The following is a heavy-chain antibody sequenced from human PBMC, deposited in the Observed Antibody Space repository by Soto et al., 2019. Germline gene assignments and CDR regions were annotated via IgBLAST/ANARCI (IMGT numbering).Heavy chain of an antibody. CDR1: GYAFTTYG. V-gene: IGHV1-18*01. Sequence: QVHLVQSGAEVKKPGASVKVSCQGSGYAFTTYGITWVRPAPGQGLEWMGWISAHNGNTNSAQKLQGRVTVTRETSTSKAYMELRRMGYDAAAGYYCARGRYGDYWGQGALVTVSS. CDR2: ISAHNGNT. D-gene: IGHD1-1*01. J-gene: IGHJ4*02. CDR3: ARGRYGDY.